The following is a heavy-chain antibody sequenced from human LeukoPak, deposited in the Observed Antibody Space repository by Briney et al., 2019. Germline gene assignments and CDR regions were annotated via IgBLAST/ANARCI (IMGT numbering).Heavy chain of an antibody. J-gene: IGHJ4*02. V-gene: IGHV3-53*01. Sequence: GGSLRLSCAASGFTVNSNYMSWVRQAPGKGLEWVSVIYPGGSTYYADSVKGRFTISSDNSKNTLYLQMNSLRVEDMAVYYCARSLRDYDSSGYYLYYFDYWGQGTLVTVSS. CDR3: ARSLRDYDSSGYYLYYFDY. CDR1: GFTVNSNY. D-gene: IGHD3-22*01. CDR2: IYPGGST.